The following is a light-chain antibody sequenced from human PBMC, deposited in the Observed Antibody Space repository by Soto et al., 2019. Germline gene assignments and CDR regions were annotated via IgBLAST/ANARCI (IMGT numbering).Light chain of an antibody. V-gene: IGKV1-39*01. CDR3: QQSYSNLPT. CDR2: AAS. J-gene: IGKJ5*01. CDR1: QGISSY. Sequence: IQMTRNPSPLSEAVGDRAYITYRGSQGISSYLNWYQQKPGKAPKFLIYAASSLQSGVPSRFSGSGSGTDFTLTISSLQPEDFATYYCQQSYSNLPTFGQGTRVEIK.